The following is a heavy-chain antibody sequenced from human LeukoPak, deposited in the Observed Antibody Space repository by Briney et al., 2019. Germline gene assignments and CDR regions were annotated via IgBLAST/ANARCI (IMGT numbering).Heavy chain of an antibody. J-gene: IGHJ5*02. CDR2: IIPIFGTA. CDR3: ARDRQQLVNWFDP. D-gene: IGHD6-13*01. V-gene: IGHV1-69*05. Sequence: SVKVSCKASGGTFSSYAISRVRQAPGQGLEWMGGIIPIFGTANYAQKFQGRVTITTDESTSTAYMELRSLRSDDTAVYYCARDRQQLVNWFDPWGQGTLVTVSS. CDR1: GGTFSSYA.